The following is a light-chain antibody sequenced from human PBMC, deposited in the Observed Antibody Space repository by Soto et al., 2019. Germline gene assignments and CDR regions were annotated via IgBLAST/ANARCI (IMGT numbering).Light chain of an antibody. CDR3: QQSYYIPWT. V-gene: IGKV1-39*01. J-gene: IGKJ1*01. CDR2: DAS. CDR1: QSINTF. Sequence: DIQMTQSPASLSASVGDTVTITCRGSQSINTFLSWYRHKPGTPHELMLYDASPLQIGVPSRFSGSGYGTEFTLTISSLQSEDFATYYCQQSYYIPWTFGQGTKV.